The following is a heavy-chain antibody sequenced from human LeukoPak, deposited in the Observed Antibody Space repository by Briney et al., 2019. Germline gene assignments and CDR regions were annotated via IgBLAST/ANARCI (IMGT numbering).Heavy chain of an antibody. J-gene: IGHJ4*02. CDR1: GYTFSSHG. V-gene: IGHV3-23*01. CDR3: AKVSVCYGCYLDY. CDR2: INGAGDNT. D-gene: IGHD3-16*01. Sequence: GGSLRLSCAASGYTFSSHGLTWVRQAPGKGLEWVSTINGAGDNTYYAETVKGRFTISRDNSKNTLYLQMHSLRAKDTAIYYCAKVSVCYGCYLDYWGQGTLVTAS.